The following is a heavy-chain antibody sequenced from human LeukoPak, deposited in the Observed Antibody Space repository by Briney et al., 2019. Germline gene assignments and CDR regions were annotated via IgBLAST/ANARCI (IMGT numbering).Heavy chain of an antibody. V-gene: IGHV3-33*06. D-gene: IGHD6-19*01. Sequence: GRALTLSCAASGYTFRNYAMHWVRQAPGKGLEWVAVIWYDGSSKYYADSVKGRFTISRDNSKDTLFLQMSSLTADDTAVYFCAKDRSTGWYAGFDFWGQGTLVTVST. CDR3: AKDRSTGWYAGFDF. J-gene: IGHJ5*01. CDR2: IWYDGSSK. CDR1: GYTFRNYA.